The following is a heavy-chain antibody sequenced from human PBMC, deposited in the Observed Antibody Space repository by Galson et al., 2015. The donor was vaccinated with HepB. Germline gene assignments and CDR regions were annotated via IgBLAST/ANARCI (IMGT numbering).Heavy chain of an antibody. V-gene: IGHV4-59*08. D-gene: IGHD6-13*01. CDR3: ARHLTFYSSSWDAFDI. Sequence: TLSLTCTVSGGSISSYYWSWIRQPPGKGLEWIGYIYYSGSTNYNPSLKSRVTISVDTSKNQFSLKLSSVTAADTAVYYCARHLTFYSSSWDAFDIWGQGTMVTVSS. CDR2: IYYSGST. CDR1: GGSISSYY. J-gene: IGHJ3*02.